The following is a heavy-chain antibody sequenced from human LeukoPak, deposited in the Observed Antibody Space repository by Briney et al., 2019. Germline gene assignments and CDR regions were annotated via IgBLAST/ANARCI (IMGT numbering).Heavy chain of an antibody. V-gene: IGHV1-69*01. CDR2: IIPIFGTA. D-gene: IGHD6-19*01. J-gene: IGHJ4*02. Sequence: GSSVKVSCKASGGTFSSYAISWVRQAPGQGLEWMGGIIPIFGTASYAQKFQGRVTITADESTSTAYMELSSLRSEDTAVYYCAREPGIAVAGYAFDYWGQGTLVTVSS. CDR1: GGTFSSYA. CDR3: AREPGIAVAGYAFDY.